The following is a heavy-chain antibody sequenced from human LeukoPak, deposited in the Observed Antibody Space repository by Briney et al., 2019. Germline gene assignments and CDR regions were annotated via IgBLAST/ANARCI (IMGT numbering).Heavy chain of an antibody. J-gene: IGHJ3*02. CDR1: GGSISTSSFY. V-gene: IGHV4-39*01. CDR2: MYYSGST. CDR3: AKGLRYLSFNDAFDI. D-gene: IGHD3-9*01. Sequence: SETLSLTCTVSGGSISTSSFYWGWIRQPPGKGLEWIGSMYYSGSTYCNPSLKSRVTISVDTSKNQFSLRLSSVTAADTAVYFCAKGLRYLSFNDAFDIWGQGTMVTVSS.